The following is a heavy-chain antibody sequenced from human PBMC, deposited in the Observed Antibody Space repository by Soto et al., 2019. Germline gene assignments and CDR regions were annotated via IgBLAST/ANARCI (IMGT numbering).Heavy chain of an antibody. Sequence: QVQLVQSGADVKKPGSSVKVSCQASGVTFSSETLGWVRQAPGQGLEWVGGIIPLFGTASYAQKFKGRVTITADESTSTVHMELSSLRSDDTAVYFCATELGENPASPFDAWGQGTLVTVSS. V-gene: IGHV1-69*01. CDR1: GVTFSSET. CDR2: IIPLFGTA. CDR3: ATELGENPASPFDA. J-gene: IGHJ4*02. D-gene: IGHD3-10*01.